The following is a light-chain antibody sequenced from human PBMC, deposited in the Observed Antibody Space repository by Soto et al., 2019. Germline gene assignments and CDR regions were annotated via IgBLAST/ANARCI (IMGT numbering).Light chain of an antibody. J-gene: IGLJ1*01. CDR3: SSYARTSTLV. CDR2: DVY. Sequence: QSVLTQPASVSGSPGQSITISCTGTSSDVGGYNFVSWYEHHPGKAPKLILYDVYYRPSGVSDRFSGPKSGNTASLTISGLQAEDEADYYCSSYARTSTLVVGTGTKRTVL. V-gene: IGLV2-14*03. CDR1: SSDVGGYNF.